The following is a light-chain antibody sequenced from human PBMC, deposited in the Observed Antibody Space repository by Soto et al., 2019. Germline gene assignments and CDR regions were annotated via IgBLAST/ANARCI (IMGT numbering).Light chain of an antibody. Sequence: EMVMTQSPVTLSVSPGERVTLSCRASETVRTNLSCFQQKPGQTPRLLIFGASTRATGIPTRFTGSGSETEFTLTIDSLQSEDLAVYYCQQYYNWPAYTFGQGTRLEIK. CDR3: QQYYNWPAYT. V-gene: IGKV3-15*01. J-gene: IGKJ5*01. CDR2: GAS. CDR1: ETVRTN.